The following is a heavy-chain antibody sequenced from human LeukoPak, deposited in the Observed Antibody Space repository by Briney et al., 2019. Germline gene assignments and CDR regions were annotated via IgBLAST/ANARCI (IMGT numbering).Heavy chain of an antibody. CDR1: GGSISSSSYY. CDR3: ARGGDPADCSGGSCYLDY. D-gene: IGHD2-15*01. Sequence: PSETLSLTCTVSGGSISSSSYYWGWIRQPPGKGLECIGSIYYSGSTYYNPSLKSRVTISVDTSKNQFSLKLSSVTAADTAVYYCARGGDPADCSGGSCYLDYWGQGTLVTVSS. CDR2: IYYSGST. J-gene: IGHJ4*02. V-gene: IGHV4-39*01.